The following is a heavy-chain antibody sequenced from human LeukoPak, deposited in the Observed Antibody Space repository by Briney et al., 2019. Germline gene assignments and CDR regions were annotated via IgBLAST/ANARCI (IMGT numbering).Heavy chain of an antibody. CDR3: ATSEKARFWSGYHYYYYGMDV. CDR2: INPNSGGT. Sequence: ASVKVSCKASGYTFTGYYMHWVRQAPGQGLEWMGWINPNSGGTNYAQKFQGWVTMTRDTSISTAYMELSRLRSEDTAVYYCATSEKARFWSGYHYYYYGMDVWGQGTTVTVSS. D-gene: IGHD3-3*01. V-gene: IGHV1-2*04. J-gene: IGHJ6*02. CDR1: GYTFTGYY.